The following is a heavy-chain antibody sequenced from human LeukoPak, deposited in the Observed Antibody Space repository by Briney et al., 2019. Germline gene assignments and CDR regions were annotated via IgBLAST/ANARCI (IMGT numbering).Heavy chain of an antibody. J-gene: IGHJ3*02. D-gene: IGHD3-9*01. CDR1: GFTFSSYA. CDR2: ISYDGSNK. CDR3: ARDYRGLRYFASFFTGHDAFDI. V-gene: IGHV3-30*04. Sequence: PGGSLRLSCAASGFTFSSYAMHWVRQAPGKGLEWVAVISYDGSNKYYADSVKGRFTISRDNSKNTLYLQMNSLRAEDTAVYYCARDYRGLRYFASFFTGHDAFDIWGQGTMVTVSS.